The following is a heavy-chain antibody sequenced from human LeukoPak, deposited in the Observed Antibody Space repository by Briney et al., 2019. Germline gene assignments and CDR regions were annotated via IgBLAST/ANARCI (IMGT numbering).Heavy chain of an antibody. D-gene: IGHD5-24*01. CDR1: GGSISSGDYY. CDR2: IGKDGSEK. Sequence: PSETLSLTCTVSGGSISSGDYYWSWIRQPPGKGLEWVASIGKDGSEKSYMDSVKGRFTISRDNARNSLYLQMSSLRVDDTAVYYCARDIVWLQMEYWGQGTLVSVSS. J-gene: IGHJ4*02. CDR3: ARDIVWLQMEY. V-gene: IGHV3-7*01.